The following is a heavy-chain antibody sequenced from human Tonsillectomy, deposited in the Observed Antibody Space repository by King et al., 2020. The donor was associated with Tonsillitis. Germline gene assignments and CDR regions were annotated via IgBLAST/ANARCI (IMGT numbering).Heavy chain of an antibody. D-gene: IGHD3-16*01. CDR1: GGSISSYY. V-gene: IGHV4-59*01. J-gene: IGHJ6*03. CDR3: ARELRSLGELRVYYYMDV. CDR2: IYYSGST. Sequence: QLQESGPGLVKPSETLSLTCTVSGGSISSYYWSWIRQPPGKGLEWIGYIYYSGSTNYNPSLKSRVTISLDTSKNQFSLKLSSVTAADTAVYYCARELRSLGELRVYYYMDVWGKGTTVTVSS.